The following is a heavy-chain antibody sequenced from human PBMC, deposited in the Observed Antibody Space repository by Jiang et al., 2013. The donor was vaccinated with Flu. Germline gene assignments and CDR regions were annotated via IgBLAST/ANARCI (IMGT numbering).Heavy chain of an antibody. CDR3: AAADFDSGWYASSGPS. V-gene: IGHV4-61*01. Sequence: GLVKPSETLSLTCTVFGDSVSSGRYYWSWIRQPPGKGLEWIGYIYYRGSSNYNPSLRSRVTISVDTSKNQFSLKLTSVTAADTAVYYCAAADFDSGWYASSGPSWGQGTLVTVSS. CDR2: IYYRGSS. J-gene: IGHJ5*02. CDR1: GDSVSSGRYY. D-gene: IGHD6-19*01.